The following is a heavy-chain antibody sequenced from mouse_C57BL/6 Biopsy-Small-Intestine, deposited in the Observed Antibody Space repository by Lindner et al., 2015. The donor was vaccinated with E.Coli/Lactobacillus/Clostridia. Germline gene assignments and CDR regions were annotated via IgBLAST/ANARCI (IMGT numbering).Heavy chain of an antibody. Sequence: VQLQESGPELVKPGASVKISCKASGYAFSRSWMNWVMQSHGKSLEWIGRINPYNGDTFYNQKFKGKATLTVDKSSSTAHMELRSLTSEDSAVYYCARKSTTEGYFDVWGTGTTVTVSS. J-gene: IGHJ1*03. D-gene: IGHD1-1*01. V-gene: IGHV1-20*01. CDR2: INPYNGDT. CDR3: ARKSTTEGYFDV. CDR1: GYAFSRSW.